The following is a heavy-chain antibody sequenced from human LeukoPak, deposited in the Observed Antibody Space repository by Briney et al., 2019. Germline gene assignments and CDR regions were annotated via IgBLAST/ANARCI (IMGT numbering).Heavy chain of an antibody. CDR2: MNPNSGNT. D-gene: IGHD3-22*01. CDR1: GYTFTSYD. V-gene: IGHV1-8*01. J-gene: IGHJ5*02. CDR3: ARDYYDSSGYYYNWFDP. Sequence: GASVKVSCKASGYTFTSYDINWVRQATGQGLEWMGWMNPNSGNTGYAQKFQGRVTMTRNTSISTAYMELSSLRSEDTAVYYCARDYYDSSGYYYNWFDPWGQGTPVTVSS.